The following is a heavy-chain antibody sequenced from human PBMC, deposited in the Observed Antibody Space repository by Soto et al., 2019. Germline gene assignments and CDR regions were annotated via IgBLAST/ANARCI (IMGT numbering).Heavy chain of an antibody. Sequence: LSLTCTVSNFSVLTSTYYWAWIRQPPGKGLEWVGTVYYTGTTYYNPSLQSRVTISIDTSKNQFSLNLNSVTAADTAVYYCARNWNLALVPAAYFDSWGQGTLVTVSS. CDR2: VYYTGTT. D-gene: IGHD2-2*01. CDR1: NFSVLTSTYY. CDR3: ARNWNLALVPAAYFDS. V-gene: IGHV4-39*01. J-gene: IGHJ4*02.